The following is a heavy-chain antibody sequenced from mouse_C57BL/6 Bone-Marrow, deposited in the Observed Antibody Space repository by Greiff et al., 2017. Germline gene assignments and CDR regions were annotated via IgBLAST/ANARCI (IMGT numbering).Heavy chain of an antibody. CDR1: GFTFSSYG. J-gene: IGHJ4*01. V-gene: IGHV5-6*02. CDR2: ISSGGSYN. CDR3: ARRGDDYYAMDY. Sequence: EVKLVESGGDLVKPGGSLKLSCAASGFTFSSYGMSWGRKTPDKRREWGATISSGGSYNYDPDSVKGRFTISRDNAKNTLYLQMSSLKSEDTAMYYCARRGDDYYAMDYWGQGTSVTVSS.